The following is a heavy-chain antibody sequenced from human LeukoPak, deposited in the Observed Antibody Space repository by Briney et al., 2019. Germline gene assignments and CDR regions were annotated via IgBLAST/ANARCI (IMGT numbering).Heavy chain of an antibody. J-gene: IGHJ4*02. CDR1: GYSFTSYW. CDR3: ARRVRYGSSWDFDY. V-gene: IGHV5-10-1*01. D-gene: IGHD6-13*01. Sequence: GESLKISCKGSGYSFTSYWISWVRQMPGKGLEWMGRIDPSDSYTNYSPSSQGHVTISVDKSISTAYLQWSSLMASDTAMYYCARRVRYGSSWDFDYWGQGTLVTVSS. CDR2: IDPSDSYT.